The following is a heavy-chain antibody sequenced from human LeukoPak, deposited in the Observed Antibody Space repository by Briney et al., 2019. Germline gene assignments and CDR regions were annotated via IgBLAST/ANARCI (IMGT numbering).Heavy chain of an antibody. J-gene: IGHJ5*02. CDR1: GGSISSSSYY. CDR3: AKNPVLRYFDWLLGGFDP. D-gene: IGHD3-9*01. CDR2: IYYSGST. Sequence: SETLSLTCTVSGGSISSSSYYWGWIRQPPGKGLEWIGSIYYSGSTYYNPSLKSRVTISVDTSKNQFFLKLSSVTAADTAVYSCAKNPVLRYFDWLLGGFDPWGQGTLVTVSS. V-gene: IGHV4-39*01.